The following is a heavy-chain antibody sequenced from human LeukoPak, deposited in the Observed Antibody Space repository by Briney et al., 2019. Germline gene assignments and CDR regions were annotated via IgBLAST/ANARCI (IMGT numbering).Heavy chain of an antibody. CDR2: IYSGGST. CDR1: GFTVSSNY. Sequence: GGSLRLSCAASGFTVSSNYMSWVRQAPGKGLEWVSVIYSGGSTYYADSVKGRFTISRDNSKNTLYLQMNSQRAEDTAVYYCARDYYDSSGYYPLDYWGQGTLVTVSS. V-gene: IGHV3-53*01. D-gene: IGHD3-22*01. CDR3: ARDYYDSSGYYPLDY. J-gene: IGHJ4*02.